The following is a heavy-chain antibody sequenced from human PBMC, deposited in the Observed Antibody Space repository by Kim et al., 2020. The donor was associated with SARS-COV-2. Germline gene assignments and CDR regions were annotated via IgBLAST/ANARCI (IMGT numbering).Heavy chain of an antibody. CDR2: ITGGGQYT. CDR3: ARRRGDSYGDFDY. J-gene: IGHJ4*02. Sequence: GGSLRLSCAASGFTFRNHAMAWVRRAPGEGLDWITAITGGGQYTNYADSVKGRFAISRDNSENSLYLQMNSLRANDTAVYYCARRRGDSYGDFDYWGQGTLVTVSS. CDR1: GFTFRNHA. D-gene: IGHD5-18*01. V-gene: IGHV3-23*01.